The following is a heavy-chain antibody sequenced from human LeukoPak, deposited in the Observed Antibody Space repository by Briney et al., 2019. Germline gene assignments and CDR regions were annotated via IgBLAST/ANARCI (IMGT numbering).Heavy chain of an antibody. CDR2: INPNSGGT. CDR3: ARDRGYSSGWYEVGY. Sequence: ASVKVSCKASGYTFTGYYMHWVRQAPGPGLEWMGRINPNSGGTNYAQKFQGRVTMTRDTSISTAYMELSRLRSDDTAVYYCARDRGYSSGWYEVGYWGQGTLVTVSS. CDR1: GYTFTGYY. V-gene: IGHV1-2*06. D-gene: IGHD6-19*01. J-gene: IGHJ4*02.